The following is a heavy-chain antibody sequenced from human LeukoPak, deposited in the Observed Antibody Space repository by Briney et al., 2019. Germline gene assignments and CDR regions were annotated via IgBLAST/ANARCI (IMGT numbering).Heavy chain of an antibody. CDR2: IYYSGST. J-gene: IGHJ4*02. Sequence: SETLSLTCSVSGDSVSNDNYFWSWIRQPPGKGLEWIGYIYYSGSTNYNPSLKSRVTISVDTSKNQFSPKLSSVTAADTAVYYCARDGLGSSSPFYYFDYWGQGTLVTVSS. CDR3: ARDGLGSSSPFYYFDY. D-gene: IGHD6-6*01. V-gene: IGHV4-61*01. CDR1: GDSVSNDNYF.